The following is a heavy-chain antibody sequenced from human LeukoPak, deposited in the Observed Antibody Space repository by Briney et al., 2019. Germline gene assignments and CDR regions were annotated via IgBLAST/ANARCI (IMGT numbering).Heavy chain of an antibody. CDR1: GFTFSSYG. D-gene: IGHD3-10*01. CDR2: ISYDGSNK. Sequence: GGSLRLSCAASGFTFSSYGMHWVRQAPGKGLEWVAVISYDGSNKYYADSVKDRFTISRGNSKNTLYLQMNSLRAEDTAVYYCAKPGGPGIAARGAFDVWGQGTLVTVSS. J-gene: IGHJ3*01. CDR3: AKPGGPGIAARGAFDV. V-gene: IGHV3-30-3*02.